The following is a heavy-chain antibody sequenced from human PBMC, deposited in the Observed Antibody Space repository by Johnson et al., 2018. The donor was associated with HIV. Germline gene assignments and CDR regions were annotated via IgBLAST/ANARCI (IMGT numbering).Heavy chain of an antibody. D-gene: IGHD2-2*01. CDR1: GFTFSSYA. J-gene: IGHJ3*02. V-gene: IGHV3-30*04. CDR2: ISSDGNNK. Sequence: QVQLVESGGGLVQPGVSLRLSCAASGFTFSSYAMHWVRQAPGKGLEWVALISSDGNNKYYSDSVKGRFTVSRDKSKNTLYLQMNSLRGDDTAVYYCARPGIVVLPAGAFDIWGPGTMVTVSS. CDR3: ARPGIVVLPAGAFDI.